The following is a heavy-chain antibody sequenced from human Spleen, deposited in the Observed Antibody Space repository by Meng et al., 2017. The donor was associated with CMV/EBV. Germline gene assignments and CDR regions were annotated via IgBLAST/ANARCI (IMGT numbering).Heavy chain of an antibody. J-gene: IGHJ4*02. D-gene: IGHD2-15*01. CDR2: INPNSGGT. CDR3: AREIVVVVAATLLGY. Sequence: QVRLVQSGAEVKKPGASVKVSCKASGYTFTGYYMHWVRQAPGQGLEWMGWINPNSGGTNYAQKFQGRVTMTRDTSISTAYMELSRLRSDDTAVYYCAREIVVVVAATLLGYWGQGTLVTVSS. V-gene: IGHV1-2*02. CDR1: GYTFTGYY.